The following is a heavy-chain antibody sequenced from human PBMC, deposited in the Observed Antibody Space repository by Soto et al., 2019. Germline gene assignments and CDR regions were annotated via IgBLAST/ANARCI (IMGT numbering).Heavy chain of an antibody. V-gene: IGHV3-49*03. D-gene: IGHD6-13*01. Sequence: GGSLRLSCTASGFTFGDYAMSWFRQAPGKGLEWVGFIRSKAYGGTTEYAASVKGRFTISRDDSKSIAYLQMNSLKTEDTAVYYCTRSGEEAGQIAAAGTFYYYMDVWGKGTTVTVSS. CDR2: IRSKAYGGTT. CDR1: GFTFGDYA. CDR3: TRSGEEAGQIAAAGTFYYYMDV. J-gene: IGHJ6*03.